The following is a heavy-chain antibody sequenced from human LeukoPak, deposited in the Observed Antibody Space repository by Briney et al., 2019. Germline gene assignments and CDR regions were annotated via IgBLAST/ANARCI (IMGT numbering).Heavy chain of an antibody. CDR1: GFTFSSYA. D-gene: IGHD2-21*01. CDR3: ARPGCGGNCYYRMDV. V-gene: IGHV3-23*01. Sequence: GGSLRRSCAASGFTFSSYAMTWVRQAPGKGLEWISAVSYDITRTFYADSGKGRFAIARDNSRNTLFLQMNSLRADDTAVYYCARPGCGGNCYYRMDVWGKGTTVTVSS. CDR2: VSYDITRT. J-gene: IGHJ6*04.